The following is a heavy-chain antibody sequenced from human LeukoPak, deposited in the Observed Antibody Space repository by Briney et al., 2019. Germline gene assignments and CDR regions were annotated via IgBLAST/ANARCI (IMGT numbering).Heavy chain of an antibody. CDR2: ISSSSSTI. D-gene: IGHD2-2*01. Sequence: GGSLRLSCAASGFTFSSYSMNWVSQAPGKGLEWVSYISSSSSTIYYADSVKGRFTISRDNAKNSLYLQMNSLRDEDTAVYYCARERTGYQLLSGMDVWGQGTTVTVSS. CDR1: GFTFSSYS. V-gene: IGHV3-48*02. CDR3: ARERTGYQLLSGMDV. J-gene: IGHJ6*02.